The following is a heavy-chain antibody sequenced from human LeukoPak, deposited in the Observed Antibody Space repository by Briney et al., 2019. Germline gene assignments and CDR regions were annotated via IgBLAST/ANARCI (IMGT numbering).Heavy chain of an antibody. J-gene: IGHJ3*01. D-gene: IGHD2-15*01. CDR2: ISSNGDNT. Sequence: GGSLRLSCSASGFPFNTYAIHWVRQAPGKGLEYVAGISSNGDNTDFADSAKGRFTISRDNSKSTLFHQMNSLRAEDTAVYFCTRDSALLGVAFDLWGQGTVVTVSS. CDR1: GFPFNTYA. CDR3: TRDSALLGVAFDL. V-gene: IGHV3-64D*06.